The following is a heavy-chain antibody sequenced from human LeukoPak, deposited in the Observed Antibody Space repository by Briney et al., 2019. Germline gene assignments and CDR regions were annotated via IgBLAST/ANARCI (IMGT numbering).Heavy chain of an antibody. CDR1: GFTFSSYV. CDR2: IWYDGSNK. Sequence: GGSLRLSCAASGFTFSSYVMHWVRQAPGKGLEWVAVIWYDGSNKYYADSVKGRFTISRDNSKNTLYLQMNSLRAEDTAVYYCARDPTSGLRDFDYWGQGTLVTVSS. D-gene: IGHD3-10*01. CDR3: ARDPTSGLRDFDY. J-gene: IGHJ4*02. V-gene: IGHV3-33*01.